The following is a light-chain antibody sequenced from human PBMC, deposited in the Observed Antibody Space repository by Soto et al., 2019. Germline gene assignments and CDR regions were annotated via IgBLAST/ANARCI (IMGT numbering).Light chain of an antibody. Sequence: QSVLTQPASVSGSPGQSITISCTGTSSDVGAHNYVSWYQQHPGKAPKLMIYDVSNRPSGISNRFSGSKSGNTASLTISGLQAEDEADYYCSSYLSSQTYVFGTGTKVTVL. CDR3: SSYLSSQTYV. CDR1: SSDVGAHNY. CDR2: DVS. V-gene: IGLV2-14*03. J-gene: IGLJ1*01.